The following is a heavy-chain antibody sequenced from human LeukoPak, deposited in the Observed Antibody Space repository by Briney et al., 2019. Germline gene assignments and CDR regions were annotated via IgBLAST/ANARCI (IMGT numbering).Heavy chain of an antibody. CDR3: ARHSGYDPSRVGMDV. J-gene: IGHJ6*04. V-gene: IGHV4-30-4*08. CDR2: IYYSGST. D-gene: IGHD5-12*01. CDR1: GGSISSGDYY. Sequence: SQTLSLTCTVSGGSISSGDYYWSWIRQPPGKGLEWIGYIYYSGSTYYNPSLKSRVTISVDTSKNQFSLKLSSVTAADTAVYYCARHSGYDPSRVGMDVWGIGTTVTVSS.